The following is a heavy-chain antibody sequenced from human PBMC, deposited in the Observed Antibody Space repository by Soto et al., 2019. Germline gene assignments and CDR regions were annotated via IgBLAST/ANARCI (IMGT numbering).Heavy chain of an antibody. V-gene: IGHV3-7*03. CDR3: VREWGSVTPDY. CDR2: IKKDGGGE. J-gene: IGHJ4*02. Sequence: GGSLRLSCAGSGFTFSDYWMNWVRQAPGKGLEWVANIKKDGGGEHYVDCVKGRFTISRDNAKNSLFLQMNSLRPEATAGFYCVREWGSVTPDYWGQGTLVTVSS. D-gene: IGHD3-16*01. CDR1: GFTFSDYW.